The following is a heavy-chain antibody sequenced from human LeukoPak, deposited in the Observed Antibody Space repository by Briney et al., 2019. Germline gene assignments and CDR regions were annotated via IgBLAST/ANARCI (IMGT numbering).Heavy chain of an antibody. CDR3: ARGGPRQQRQSREYYFDY. CDR2: ISSSSSSYI. Sequence: GGSLRLSCAASGFTFSSYSMNWVRQAPGKGLEWVSSISSSSSSYIYYADSVKGRFTISRDNAKNSLYLQMNSLRAEDTAVYYCARGGPRQQRQSREYYFDYWGQGTLVTVSS. J-gene: IGHJ4*02. V-gene: IGHV3-21*01. CDR1: GFTFSSYS. D-gene: IGHD6-13*01.